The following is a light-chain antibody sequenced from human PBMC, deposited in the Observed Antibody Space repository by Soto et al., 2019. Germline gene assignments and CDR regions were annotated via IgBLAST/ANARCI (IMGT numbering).Light chain of an antibody. CDR3: HQFGSSPLAFT. J-gene: IGKJ2*01. CDR2: GAS. CDR1: QSVSTRY. V-gene: IGKV3-20*01. Sequence: ESMLTQSPGTLSLSPGERATLSCRASQSVSTRYLAWYQQKPGQAPRLLIYGASIRAASIPDRFSGSGSGTDFSLTISRLEPVDFAVYYCHQFGSSPLAFTFGQGTKLEI.